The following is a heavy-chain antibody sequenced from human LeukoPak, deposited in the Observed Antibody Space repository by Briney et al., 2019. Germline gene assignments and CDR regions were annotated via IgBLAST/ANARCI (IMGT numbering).Heavy chain of an antibody. CDR1: GYTFTGYY. CDR2: INPNSGGT. V-gene: IGHV1-2*02. D-gene: IGHD2-2*01. CDR3: VRAGPYCSSSSCLIGWFDP. J-gene: IGHJ5*02. Sequence: GASVKVSCKAAGYTFTGYYMHWVRHAPGQGLERRGWINPNSGGTNYAQKFHGRVTITRDTFVSTAYMELSRLRCDDTAVYYCVRAGPYCSSSSCLIGWFDPWGQGTLVTVSS.